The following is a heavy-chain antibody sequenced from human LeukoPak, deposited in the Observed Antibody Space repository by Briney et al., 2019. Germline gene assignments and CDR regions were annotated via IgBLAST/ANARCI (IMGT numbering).Heavy chain of an antibody. CDR2: IYYSGST. J-gene: IGHJ5*02. CDR1: GGSTTGYF. CDR3: ARHTAEKYNWFDR. V-gene: IGHV4-59*08. Sequence: SETLSLTCTVSGGSTTGYFWTWIRQFPGGGLEWIGYIYYSGSTNYNPSLKSRVTISVDTSKNQFSLKVSSVTAADTAVYYCARHTAEKYNWFDRWGQGTLVTVSS. D-gene: IGHD5-24*01.